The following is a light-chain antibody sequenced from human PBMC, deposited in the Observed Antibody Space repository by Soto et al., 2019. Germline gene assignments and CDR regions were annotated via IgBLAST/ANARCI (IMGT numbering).Light chain of an antibody. J-gene: IGLJ3*02. Sequence: QSALTQPASVSVSPGQSITISCTGTSSDIGGYTFVSWYQQHPGKAPNLMIYDVTNRPPGLSDRFYGSKSGNTASLTISGLQAEDEADYYCSSYTTSSTLVFGGGTKLTV. V-gene: IGLV2-14*03. CDR3: SSYTTSSTLV. CDR2: DVT. CDR1: SSDIGGYTF.